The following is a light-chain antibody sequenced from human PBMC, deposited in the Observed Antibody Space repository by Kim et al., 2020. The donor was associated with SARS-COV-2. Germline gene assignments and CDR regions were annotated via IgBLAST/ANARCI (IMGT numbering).Light chain of an antibody. CDR3: QAWDSSTVV. V-gene: IGLV3-1*01. Sequence: VAPGQTASITCSGDKLGDKYASWYQQKPGQSPVLVIYQDGKRPSGIPERFSGSNSGNTATLTISGTQAMDEADYYCQAWDSSTVVFGGGTQLTVL. CDR2: QDG. J-gene: IGLJ2*01. CDR1: KLGDKY.